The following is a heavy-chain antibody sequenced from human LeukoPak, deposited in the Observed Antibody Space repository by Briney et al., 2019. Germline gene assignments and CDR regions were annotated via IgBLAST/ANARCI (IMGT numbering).Heavy chain of an antibody. Sequence: SVKVSCKASGYTFTGYYMHWVRQASGQGLEWMGGIIPIFGTANYAQKFQGRVTITADESTSTAYMELSSLRSEDTAVYYCARDTAMVRAYYYGMDVWGQGTTVTVSS. CDR2: IIPIFGTA. CDR1: GYTFTGYY. D-gene: IGHD5-18*01. J-gene: IGHJ6*02. V-gene: IGHV1-69*13. CDR3: ARDTAMVRAYYYGMDV.